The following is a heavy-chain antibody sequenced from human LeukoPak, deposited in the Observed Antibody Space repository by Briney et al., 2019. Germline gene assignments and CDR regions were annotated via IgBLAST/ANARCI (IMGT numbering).Heavy chain of an antibody. CDR1: GFTFGDYA. D-gene: IGHD2-2*01. Sequence: GRSLRLPCTASGFTFGDYAMSWVRQAPGKGLEWVGFIRSKAYGGTTEYAASVKGRFTISRDDSKSVAYLQMNSLKTEDTAVYYCTRDLGYCSSTSCQGWGQGTLVTVSS. CDR3: TRDLGYCSSTSCQG. CDR2: IRSKAYGGTT. J-gene: IGHJ4*02. V-gene: IGHV3-49*04.